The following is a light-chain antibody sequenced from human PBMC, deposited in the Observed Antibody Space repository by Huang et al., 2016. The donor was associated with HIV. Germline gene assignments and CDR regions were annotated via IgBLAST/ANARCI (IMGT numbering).Light chain of an antibody. CDR1: QNVSSY. V-gene: IGKV3-11*01. CDR2: YTA. Sequence: EIVLTQSPATLSLSPGERATISCRASQNVSSYLAWYQHKPGRAPSLLIYYTATRAPCMPARFSGSGSGTDFTLPINNLVHEDFALYYCRQHDNWPPWTFGQGTKVEIK. CDR3: RQHDNWPPWT. J-gene: IGKJ1*01.